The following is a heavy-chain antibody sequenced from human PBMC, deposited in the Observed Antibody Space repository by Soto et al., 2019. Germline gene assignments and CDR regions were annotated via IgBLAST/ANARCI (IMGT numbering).Heavy chain of an antibody. J-gene: IGHJ4*02. CDR2: ISAYNGNT. CDR3: ARDLQPDS. CDR1: GYTFTSHG. V-gene: IGHV1-18*01. Sequence: QVQLVQSGAEVKKPRASVKVSCKASGYTFTSHGITWVRQAPGQGLEWMGWISAYNGNTNYGQKLQGRGTMTADTSTSKAYMELRSLSSDDPAVYYCARDLQPDSWGQGTLVPVSS.